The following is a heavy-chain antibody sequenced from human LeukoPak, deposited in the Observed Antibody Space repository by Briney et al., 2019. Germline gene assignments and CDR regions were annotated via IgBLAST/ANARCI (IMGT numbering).Heavy chain of an antibody. D-gene: IGHD3-22*01. CDR3: ATTRGYYYDSSGYYYAPRGHAFDI. CDR2: FDPEDDET. V-gene: IGHV1-24*01. J-gene: IGHJ3*02. CDR1: GYTLTELS. Sequence: GASVKVSCKVSGYTLTELSMHWVRQAPGKGLEWMGGFDPEDDETIYAQKFQGRVTMTEDTSTDTAYMELSSLRSEDTAVYYCATTRGYYYDSSGYYYAPRGHAFDIWGQGTMVTVSS.